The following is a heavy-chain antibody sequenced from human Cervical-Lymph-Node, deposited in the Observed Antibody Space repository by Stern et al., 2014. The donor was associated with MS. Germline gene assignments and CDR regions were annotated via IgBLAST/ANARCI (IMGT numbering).Heavy chain of an antibody. CDR3: ARDFTGHYDSSGILDY. CDR1: GFTFSPYA. V-gene: IGHV3-30*01. D-gene: IGHD3-22*01. Sequence: DQLVESGGGVVQPGTSQRLSCAASGFTFSPYAIPWVRQAPGKGPEWVAVISNDGRNKYYSDSVKGRFTISTDSSKNTVYLEMNSLRAEDTAVYYCARDFTGHYDSSGILDYWGQGTLVTVSS. J-gene: IGHJ4*02. CDR2: ISNDGRNK.